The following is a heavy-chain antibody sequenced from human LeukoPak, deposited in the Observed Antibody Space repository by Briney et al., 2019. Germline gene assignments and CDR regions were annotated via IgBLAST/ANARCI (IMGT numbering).Heavy chain of an antibody. Sequence: PGGSLRLSCAASGFTFSSSAMSWVRQAPGKGLEWVSSISGNGGSTYFADSVKGRFTISRDNSKNTLYLQMNSLRAEDTAVYYCAKGEYSSSWYAEYFQHWGQGTLVTVSS. CDR3: AKGEYSSSWYAEYFQH. D-gene: IGHD6-13*01. V-gene: IGHV3-23*01. CDR1: GFTFSSSA. J-gene: IGHJ1*01. CDR2: ISGNGGST.